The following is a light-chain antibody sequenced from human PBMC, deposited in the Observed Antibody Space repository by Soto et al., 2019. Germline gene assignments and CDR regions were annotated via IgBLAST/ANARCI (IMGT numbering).Light chain of an antibody. V-gene: IGKV3-15*01. CDR2: GAS. Sequence: EIMMTHSRAAVSVSAEERATLSCRASQSVSSNLAWYQQKPGQAPRLLIYGASTRATGIPARFSGSGSGTEFTLTSSGLQSEDFAVYKCQQSNLLPNFAHGTKVDIK. CDR1: QSVSSN. J-gene: IGKJ3*01. CDR3: QQSNLLPN.